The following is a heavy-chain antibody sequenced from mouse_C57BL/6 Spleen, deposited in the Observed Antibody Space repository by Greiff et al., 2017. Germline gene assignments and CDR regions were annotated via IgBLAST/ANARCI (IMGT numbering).Heavy chain of an antibody. D-gene: IGHD1-1*01. CDR3: TRRGGYGGSNYFDY. J-gene: IGHJ2*01. V-gene: IGHV1-15*01. Sequence: VKLQESGAELVRPGASVTLSCKASGYTFTDYEMHWVKQTPVHGLEWIGAIDPETGGTAYNQKFKGKAILTADKSSSTAYMELRSLTSEDSAVYYCTRRGGYGGSNYFDYWGQGTTLTVSS. CDR1: GYTFTDYE. CDR2: IDPETGGT.